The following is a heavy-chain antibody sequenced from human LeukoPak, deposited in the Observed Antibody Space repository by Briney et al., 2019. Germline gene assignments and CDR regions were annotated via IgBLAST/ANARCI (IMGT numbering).Heavy chain of an antibody. CDR3: ARERRRILTGLYGMDV. V-gene: IGHV4-31*03. CDR1: GGSISSGGYY. Sequence: PSQTLSLTCTVSGGSISSGGYYWSWIRQHPGKGLEWIGYIYYSGSTYYNPSLKSRVTISVDTSKNQFSLKLSSVTAADTAVYYCARERRRILTGLYGMDVWGQGTMVTVSS. D-gene: IGHD3-9*01. J-gene: IGHJ6*02. CDR2: IYYSGST.